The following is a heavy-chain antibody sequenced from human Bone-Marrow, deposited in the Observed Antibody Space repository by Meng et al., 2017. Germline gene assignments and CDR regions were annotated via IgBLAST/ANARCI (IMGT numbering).Heavy chain of an antibody. D-gene: IGHD3-9*01. Sequence: GESLKISCAASGFSSHWVRQAPGKGLEWVSSISSSSTIYYTDSVKGRFTISRDNAKNSLYLQMNSLRAEDTAVYYCARDRSYDILTGSFDAFDIWGQGTMVTVSS. J-gene: IGHJ3*02. V-gene: IGHV3-69-1*02. CDR1: GFS. CDR3: ARDRSYDILTGSFDAFDI. CDR2: ISSSSTI.